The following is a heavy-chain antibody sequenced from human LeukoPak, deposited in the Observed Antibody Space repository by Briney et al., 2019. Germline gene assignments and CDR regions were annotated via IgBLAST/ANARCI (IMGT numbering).Heavy chain of an antibody. CDR1: GFTFSTYG. CDR2: VSYDGSNK. Sequence: GRSLRISCAASGFTFSTYGMHRVRQAPGKGLEWVAVVSYDGSNKYHADSVKGRFTISRDNSKNTLYLQMNSLSAEDTAVYYCAKPVDRDSSCWPYFDYWGQGNLVTVSS. CDR3: AKPVDRDSSCWPYFDY. J-gene: IGHJ4*02. D-gene: IGHD6-13*01. V-gene: IGHV3-30*18.